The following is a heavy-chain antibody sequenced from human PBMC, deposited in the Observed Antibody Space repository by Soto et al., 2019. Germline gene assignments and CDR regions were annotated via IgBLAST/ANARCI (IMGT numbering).Heavy chain of an antibody. CDR1: GYTFTTYD. CDR2: ISAFNGNT. D-gene: IGHD2-8*01. J-gene: IGHJ6*03. CDR3: ARAVSHFYHYYYMDV. V-gene: IGHV1-18*01. Sequence: VQLVQSGAEVKKPGASVKVSCKASGYTFTTYDISWGRQAPGQGLEWMGWISAFNGNTNYAQKLQGRVTMTTDTSTSTAYMELTSLRSDDTAVYYCARAVSHFYHYYYMDVWGKGTTVTVSS.